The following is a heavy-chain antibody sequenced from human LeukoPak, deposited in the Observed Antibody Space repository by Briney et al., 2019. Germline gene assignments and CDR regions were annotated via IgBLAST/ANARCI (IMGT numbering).Heavy chain of an antibody. CDR3: ARVGLYGSGSYLSY. J-gene: IGHJ4*02. CDR2: INPNSGGT. Sequence: ASVKVSCKASGYTATAYYIHLVRHAPGQGLEWMGWINPNSGGTIYEQKFQGRVILTRDTSISTAYMELNGLRSDDTAVYYCARVGLYGSGSYLSYWGQGSLVTVSS. CDR1: GYTATAYY. D-gene: IGHD3-10*01. V-gene: IGHV1-2*02.